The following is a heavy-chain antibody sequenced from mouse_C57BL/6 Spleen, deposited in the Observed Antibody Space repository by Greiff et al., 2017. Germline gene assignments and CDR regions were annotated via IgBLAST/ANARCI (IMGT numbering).Heavy chain of an antibody. V-gene: IGHV6-3*01. D-gene: IGHD4-1*01. Sequence: EVKVVESGGGLVQPGGSMKLSCVVSGFTFSNYWMNWVRQSPEKGLEWVAQIRLKSDNYATHYAESVKGRFTISRDDSKSSVYLQMNNLRAEDTGIYYCTGTGKDFDYWGQGTTLTVSS. CDR3: TGTGKDFDY. CDR1: GFTFSNYW. J-gene: IGHJ2*01. CDR2: IRLKSDNYAT.